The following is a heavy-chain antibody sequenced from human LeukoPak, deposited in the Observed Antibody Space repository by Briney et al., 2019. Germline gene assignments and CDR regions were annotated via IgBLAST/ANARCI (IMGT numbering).Heavy chain of an antibody. CDR3: ARGRSVVGSPAAMAD. D-gene: IGHD2-2*01. V-gene: IGHV3-21*01. Sequence: GGSLRLSCAASGFTFSSYSMNWVRQAPGKGLEWVSSISSSSSYIYYADSVKGRFTISRDNAKNSLYLQMNSLRAEDTAVYYCARGRSVVGSPAAMADWGQGTLVTVSS. CDR1: GFTFSSYS. CDR2: ISSSSSYI. J-gene: IGHJ4*02.